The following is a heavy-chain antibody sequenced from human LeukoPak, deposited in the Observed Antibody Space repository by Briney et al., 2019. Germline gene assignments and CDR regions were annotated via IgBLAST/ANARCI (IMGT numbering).Heavy chain of an antibody. CDR1: GVSISSSSYY. CDR2: IHTSGNT. D-gene: IGHD6-13*01. CDR3: ARVGSSSWSSFDY. J-gene: IGHJ4*02. V-gene: IGHV4-39*07. Sequence: PSETLSLTCTVSGVSISSSSYYWGWIRQPPGKGLEWIGRIHTSGNTDYNPSLKSRVTMSLDTSKNQFSLRLSSVTAADTAVYYCARVGSSSWSSFDYWGQGTLVTVSS.